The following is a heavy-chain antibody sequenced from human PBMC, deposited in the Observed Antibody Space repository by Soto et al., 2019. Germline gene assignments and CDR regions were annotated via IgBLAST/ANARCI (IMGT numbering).Heavy chain of an antibody. V-gene: IGHV1-69*01. J-gene: IGHJ6*02. CDR2: IIPIPGTA. D-gene: IGHD2-2*01. Sequence: QVQLVQSGAEVKKPGSSVKVSCKASGGTFGSYAISWVRQAPGQGLEWMGGIIPIPGTANYAQKFQGRVTIAAEESTSTDYMELSSLRSEDTAVYYCARSQGSSTSLEIYYYYYYGMDVWGQGTTVTVSS. CDR1: GGTFGSYA. CDR3: ARSQGSSTSLEIYYYYYYGMDV.